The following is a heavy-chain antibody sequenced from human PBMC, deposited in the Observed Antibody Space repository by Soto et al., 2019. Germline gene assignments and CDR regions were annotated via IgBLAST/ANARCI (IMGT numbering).Heavy chain of an antibody. CDR1: GYTFTSYG. CDR2: ISAYNGNT. J-gene: IGHJ3*02. V-gene: IGHV1-18*01. Sequence: QVQLVQSGAEVKKPGASVKVSCKASGYTFTSYGISWVRQAPGQGLEWMGWISAYNGNTNYAQKLQGRVTMTTATSTSTAYMELRSLRSDDTAVYYCARIDAPTSQPTGDAFDIWGQGTMVTVSS. CDR3: ARIDAPTSQPTGDAFDI.